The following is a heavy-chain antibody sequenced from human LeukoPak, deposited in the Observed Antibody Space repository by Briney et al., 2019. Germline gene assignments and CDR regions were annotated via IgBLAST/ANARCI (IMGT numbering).Heavy chain of an antibody. CDR3: AREAVVTAILDY. V-gene: IGHV3-30-3*01. CDR1: GFTFSSYA. Sequence: GRSLRLSCAASGFTFSSYAMRWVRQAPGKGLEWVAVISYDGSNKYYADSVKGRFTISRDNSKNTLYLQMNSLRAEDTAVYYCAREAVVTAILDYWGQGTLVTVSS. D-gene: IGHD2-21*02. CDR2: ISYDGSNK. J-gene: IGHJ4*02.